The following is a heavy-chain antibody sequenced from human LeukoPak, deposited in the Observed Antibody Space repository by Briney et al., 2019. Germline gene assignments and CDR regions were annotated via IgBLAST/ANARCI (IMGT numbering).Heavy chain of an antibody. J-gene: IGHJ4*02. V-gene: IGHV3-48*04. D-gene: IGHD3-16*02. CDR2: ISSSSSTI. CDR1: GFTFSSYS. Sequence: GGSLRLSCAASGFTFSSYSMNWVRQAPGKGLEWVSYISSSSSTIYYADSVKGRFTISRDNSKNSLYLQMNSLRAEDTAVYHCARDLKITFGGVINSNDYWGQGTLVTVSS. CDR3: ARDLKITFGGVINSNDY.